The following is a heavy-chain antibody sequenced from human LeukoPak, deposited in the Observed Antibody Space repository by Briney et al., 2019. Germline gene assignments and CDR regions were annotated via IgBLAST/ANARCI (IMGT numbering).Heavy chain of an antibody. J-gene: IGHJ4*02. CDR3: ATAVGSSWYRPTDY. CDR2: FDPEDGET. D-gene: IGHD6-13*01. Sequence: ASVKVSCKVSGYTLTELSMHWVRQAPGKGLEWMGGFDPEDGETIYAQKFQGRVTMTEDTSTDTAYMELSSLRSEDAAVYYCATAVGSSWYRPTDYWGQGTLVTVSS. CDR1: GYTLTELS. V-gene: IGHV1-24*01.